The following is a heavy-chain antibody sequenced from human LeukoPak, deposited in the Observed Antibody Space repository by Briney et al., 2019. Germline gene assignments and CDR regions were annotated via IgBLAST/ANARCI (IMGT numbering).Heavy chain of an antibody. CDR1: GGSFSGYY. Sequence: SETLSLTCAVYGGSFSGYYWSWIRQPPGKGLEWIGSIYYSGSSYYNPSLKSRVTISVDTSKNQFSLKLSSVTAADTAVYYCARGGYCSSTSCYDYYYYMDVWGKGTTVTISS. J-gene: IGHJ6*03. V-gene: IGHV4-34*01. D-gene: IGHD2-2*01. CDR3: ARGGYCSSTSCYDYYYYMDV. CDR2: IYYSGSS.